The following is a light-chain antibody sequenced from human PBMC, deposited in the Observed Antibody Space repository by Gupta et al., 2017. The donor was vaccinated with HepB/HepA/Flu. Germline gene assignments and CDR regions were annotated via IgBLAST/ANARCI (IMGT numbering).Light chain of an antibody. CDR2: RNN. J-gene: IGLJ1*01. V-gene: IGLV1-47*01. Sequence: QSVLTQPPSASGTPGPRVTISCSGSSSNIGNNYVYWYQQVPGTAPKLLIYRNNQRPSGVPDRFSGSKSATSASLAIRGLRSEDEAAYYCASWDDSPSVHYVFGTGTKVTVL. CDR3: ASWDDSPSVHYV. CDR1: SSNIGNNY.